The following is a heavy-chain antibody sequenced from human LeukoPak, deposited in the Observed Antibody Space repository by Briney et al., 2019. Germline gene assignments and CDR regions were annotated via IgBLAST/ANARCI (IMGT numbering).Heavy chain of an antibody. J-gene: IGHJ4*02. CDR1: GGSISSYY. Sequence: SETLSLTCTASGGSISSYYWSWIRQPPGKGLEWIGYIYTSGSTNYNPSLKSRVTISVDTSKNQFSLKLSSVTAADTAVYYCARQEGYFDYWGQGTLVTVSS. CDR3: ARQEGYFDY. V-gene: IGHV4-4*09. CDR2: IYTSGST.